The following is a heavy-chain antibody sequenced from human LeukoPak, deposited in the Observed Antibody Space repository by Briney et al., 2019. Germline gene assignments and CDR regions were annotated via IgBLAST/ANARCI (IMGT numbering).Heavy chain of an antibody. CDR2: INPNSGGT. CDR3: ARGIGPNHPMVRGVYYMDV. Sequence: ASVKVSCKASGYTFTGYYMHWVRQAPGQGLEWMGWINPNSGGTNYAQKFQGRVTMTRDTSISTAYMELSRLRSDDTAVYYCARGIGPNHPMVRGVYYMDVWGKGTTVTISS. D-gene: IGHD3-10*01. J-gene: IGHJ6*03. CDR1: GYTFTGYY. V-gene: IGHV1-2*02.